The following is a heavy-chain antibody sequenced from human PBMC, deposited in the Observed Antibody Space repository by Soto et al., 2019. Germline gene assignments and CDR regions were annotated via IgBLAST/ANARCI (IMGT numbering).Heavy chain of an antibody. CDR1: GYTFTGYY. CDR2: INPNSGGT. J-gene: IGHJ6*02. V-gene: IGHV1-2*04. D-gene: IGHD3-3*01. Sequence: ASVKVSCKASGYTFTGYYMHWVRQAPGQGLEWMGWINPNSGGTNYAQKFQGWVTMTRDTSISTAYMELSRLRSDDTAVYYCARDLTITIFGVVSTGYYGMDVWGQGTTVTGSS. CDR3: ARDLTITIFGVVSTGYYGMDV.